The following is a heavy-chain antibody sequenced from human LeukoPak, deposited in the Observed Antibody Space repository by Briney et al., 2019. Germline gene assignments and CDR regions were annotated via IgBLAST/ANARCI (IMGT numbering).Heavy chain of an antibody. CDR2: IKRKTDGGTT. Sequence: GGSLRLSCAASGFTFSNAWMTWVRQAPGKGLEWVGRIKRKTDGGTTTYAAPVKGRFTISRDDSRNTLYLQMNSLKTEDTAVYYCTTCGGDCFFNYWGQGTLVTVSS. D-gene: IGHD2-21*02. CDR3: TTCGGDCFFNY. J-gene: IGHJ4*02. CDR1: GFTFSNAW. V-gene: IGHV3-15*01.